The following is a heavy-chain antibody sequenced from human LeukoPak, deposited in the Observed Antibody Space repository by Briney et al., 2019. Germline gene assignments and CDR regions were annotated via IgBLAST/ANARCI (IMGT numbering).Heavy chain of an antibody. Sequence: GGSLRLSCAASGFTFNSYTMTWVRQAPGKGLEWVSTIGGSGGDTYYADSVKGRFTISRDNSKNTLYVLMNSLRAEDTAVYYCAKESGSSWYYFDYWGQGTLVTVSS. CDR1: GFTFNSYT. CDR2: IGGSGGDT. V-gene: IGHV3-23*01. D-gene: IGHD6-13*01. J-gene: IGHJ4*02. CDR3: AKESGSSWYYFDY.